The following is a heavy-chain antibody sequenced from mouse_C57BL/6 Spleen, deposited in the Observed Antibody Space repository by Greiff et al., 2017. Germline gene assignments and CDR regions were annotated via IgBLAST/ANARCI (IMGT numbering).Heavy chain of an antibody. V-gene: IGHV1-50*01. CDR2: IDPSDSYT. CDR1: GYTFTSYW. CDR3: ARKFHYYGSSPWYFDV. Sequence: QVQLKQPGAELVKPGASVKLSCKASGYTFTSYWMQWVKQRPGQGLEWIGEIDPSDSYTNYNQKFKGKATLNVDTSSSTAYMQLSSLTSEDSAVYYCARKFHYYGSSPWYFDVWGTGTTVTVSS. J-gene: IGHJ1*03. D-gene: IGHD1-1*01.